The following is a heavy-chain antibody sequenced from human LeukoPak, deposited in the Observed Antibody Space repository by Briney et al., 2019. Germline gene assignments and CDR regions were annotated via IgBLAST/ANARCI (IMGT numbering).Heavy chain of an antibody. CDR3: ARFQLLRFGDLLNYDFGLDV. J-gene: IGHJ6*02. CDR1: GFTISDHY. CDR2: ITSGGGMI. V-gene: IGHV3-11*01. D-gene: IGHD3-10*01. Sequence: GGSLRLSCAASGFTISDHYMTWIRQAPGKGLEWLSHITSGGGMIYYAESVKGRFTISRDNAKNSLSLQMTGLRAQDTAMYFCARFQLLRFGDLLNYDFGLDVWGLGTTVTASS.